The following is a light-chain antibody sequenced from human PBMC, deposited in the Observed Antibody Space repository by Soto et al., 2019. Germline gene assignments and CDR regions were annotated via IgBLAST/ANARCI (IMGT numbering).Light chain of an antibody. CDR3: LQYNNWPYT. V-gene: IGKV3-15*01. CDR2: GAS. J-gene: IGKJ2*01. Sequence: EIVMTQSPVTLSVSPGERGTLSCRASQSVSTKLLWYQQTPGQAPRLLIYGASTRATGIPARFSGGGSGTEFSLTISSLQSEDCAVYYCLQYNNWPYTFGQGTRVEI. CDR1: QSVSTK.